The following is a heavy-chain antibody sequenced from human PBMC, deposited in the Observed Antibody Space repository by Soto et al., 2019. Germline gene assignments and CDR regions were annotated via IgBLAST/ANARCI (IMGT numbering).Heavy chain of an antibody. CDR1: GYSFISSE. J-gene: IGHJ4*02. Sequence: ASVKVSCKTSGYSFISSEINWVRQAPGQGLELMGWMNPHTGETDATRKFQGRLTMTRNTSINTAYLELSSLTSEDTAVYYCAKKHSGSSLAYWGQGSLVTVSS. D-gene: IGHD6-6*01. V-gene: IGHV1-8*01. CDR3: AKKHSGSSLAY. CDR2: MNPHTGET.